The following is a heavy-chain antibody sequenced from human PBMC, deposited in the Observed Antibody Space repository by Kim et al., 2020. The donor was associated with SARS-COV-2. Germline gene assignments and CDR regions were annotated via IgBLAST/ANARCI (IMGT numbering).Heavy chain of an antibody. CDR3: ARVFYYYDSSGPIGDY. CDR2: ISYDGSNK. J-gene: IGHJ4*02. Sequence: GGSLRLSCAASGFTFSSYAMHWVRQAPGKGLEWVAVISYDGSNKYYADSVKGRFTISRDNSKNTLYLQMNSLRAEDTAVYYCARVFYYYDSSGPIGDYWGQGTLVTVSS. CDR1: GFTFSSYA. V-gene: IGHV3-30-3*01. D-gene: IGHD3-22*01.